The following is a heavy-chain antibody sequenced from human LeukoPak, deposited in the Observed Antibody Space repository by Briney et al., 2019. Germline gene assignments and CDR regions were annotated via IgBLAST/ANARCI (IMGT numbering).Heavy chain of an antibody. CDR3: ARAPGEGWFDP. CDR1: GFIFSNYA. CDR2: IKQDGSEK. V-gene: IGHV3-7*01. Sequence: GASLRLSCAASGFIFSNYAMSWVRQAPGKGLEWVASIKQDGSEKYYVDSVKGRFTISRDNAKNSLYLQMNSLRAEDTALYYCARAPGEGWFDPWGQGTLVTVSS. D-gene: IGHD4-17*01. J-gene: IGHJ5*02.